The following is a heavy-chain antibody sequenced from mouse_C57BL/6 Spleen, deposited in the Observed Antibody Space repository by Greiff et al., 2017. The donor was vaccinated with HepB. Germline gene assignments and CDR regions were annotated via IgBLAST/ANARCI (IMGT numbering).Heavy chain of an antibody. CDR3: ARSQIYYYGSNYAMDY. CDR1: GYAFSSSW. J-gene: IGHJ4*01. D-gene: IGHD1-1*01. CDR2: IYPGDGDT. Sequence: VQLRQSGPELVKPGASVKISCKASGYAFSSSWMNWVKQRPGKGLEWIGRIYPGDGDTNYNGKFKGKATLTADKSSSTAYMQLSSLTSEDSAVYFCARSQIYYYGSNYAMDYWGQGTSVTVSS. V-gene: IGHV1-82*01.